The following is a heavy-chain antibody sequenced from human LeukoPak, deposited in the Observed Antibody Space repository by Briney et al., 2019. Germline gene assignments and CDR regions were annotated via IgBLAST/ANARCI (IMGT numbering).Heavy chain of an antibody. J-gene: IGHJ4*02. D-gene: IGHD1-14*01. Sequence: ASVKVSCKASGYTFTSYYMHWVRQAPGQGLEWMGIINPSGGDTSYAQKFQGRLTMTRDTSTNTVYMELTSLRSEDTAVYYCAREVMDNLRFDYWGQGTLVTVST. CDR1: GYTFTSYY. CDR2: INPSGGDT. V-gene: IGHV1-46*01. CDR3: AREVMDNLRFDY.